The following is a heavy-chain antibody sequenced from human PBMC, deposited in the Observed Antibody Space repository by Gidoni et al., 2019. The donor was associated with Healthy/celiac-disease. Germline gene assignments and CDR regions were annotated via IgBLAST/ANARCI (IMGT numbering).Heavy chain of an antibody. J-gene: IGHJ6*02. CDR1: GFTFSNAW. CDR2: IKSKTDGGTT. D-gene: IGHD3-22*01. Sequence: EVQLVVSGGGLVKPGGSLRLSRAASGFTFSNAWMSWGRQAPGKGLEWVGRIKSKTDGGTTDYAAPVKGRFTIARDDSKNTLYLQMNSLKTEDTAVYYCTTDTPWLDYGMDVWGQGTTVTVSS. V-gene: IGHV3-15*01. CDR3: TTDTPWLDYGMDV.